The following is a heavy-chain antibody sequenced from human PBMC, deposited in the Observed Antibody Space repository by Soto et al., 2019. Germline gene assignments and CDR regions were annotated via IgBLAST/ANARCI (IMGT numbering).Heavy chain of an antibody. V-gene: IGHV3-23*01. J-gene: IGHJ3*02. CDR2: ISGSGGTT. CDR3: AKDLTRRGGSGWYGGAFDI. D-gene: IGHD6-19*01. CDR1: GFTFSNYA. Sequence: GGSLRLSCAASGFTFSNYAMSWVRQAPGEGLEWVSAISGSGGTTYYADSVKGRFTISRDNSKNTLYLHMSSLSAEDTAVYYCAKDLTRRGGSGWYGGAFDIWGQGTMVTVSS.